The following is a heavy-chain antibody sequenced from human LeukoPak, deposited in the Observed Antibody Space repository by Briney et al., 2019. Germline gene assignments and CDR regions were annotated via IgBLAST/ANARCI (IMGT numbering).Heavy chain of an antibody. D-gene: IGHD5-18*01. CDR2: ISSRSYI. V-gene: IGHV3-21*01. J-gene: IGHJ6*03. CDR1: GFTFSSYS. CDR3: ARDVRTANYYYYYMDV. Sequence: GGSLRLSCAASGFTFSSYSMNWVRQAPGKGLEWVSSISSRSYIYYADSVKGRFTISRDNAKNSLYLQMNSLRAEDTAVYYCARDVRTANYYYYYMDVWGKGTTVTVSS.